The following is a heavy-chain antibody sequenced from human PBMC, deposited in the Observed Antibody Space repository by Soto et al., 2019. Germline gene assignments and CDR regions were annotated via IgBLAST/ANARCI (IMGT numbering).Heavy chain of an antibody. J-gene: IGHJ6*02. CDR2: INAGNGNT. Sequence: AASVKVSCKASGYTFTSYAMHWVRQAPGQRLEWMGWINAGNGNTKYSQKFQGRVTITRDTSASTAYMELSSLRSEDTAVYYCARVGYSYGYPNYYYYGMDVWGQGTTVTVSS. V-gene: IGHV1-3*01. CDR3: ARVGYSYGYPNYYYYGMDV. CDR1: GYTFTSYA. D-gene: IGHD5-18*01.